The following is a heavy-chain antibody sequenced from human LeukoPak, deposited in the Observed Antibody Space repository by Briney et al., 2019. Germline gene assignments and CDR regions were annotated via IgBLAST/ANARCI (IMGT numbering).Heavy chain of an antibody. V-gene: IGHV3-23*01. CDR1: GFTFSSNG. CDR2: ISGSGGRT. CDR3: ARDRYYYDSSGYYYHAGYYFDY. Sequence: QSGGSLRLSCAASGFTFSSNGMSWVRQAPGKGLEWVSAISGSGGRTYYADSVKGRFTISRDNSKNTLYLQMNSLRAEDTAVYYCARDRYYYDSSGYYYHAGYYFDYWGQGTLVTVSS. J-gene: IGHJ4*02. D-gene: IGHD3-22*01.